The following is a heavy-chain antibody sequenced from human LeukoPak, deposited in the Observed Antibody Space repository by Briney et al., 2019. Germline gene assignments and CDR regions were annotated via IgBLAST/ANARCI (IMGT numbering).Heavy chain of an antibody. CDR2: IKQDGSEK. Sequence: GGSLRLSCAASGFTFSSYWMSWVRQAPGKGLEWVANIKQDGSEKYYVDSVKGRFTISRDNAKNSLYLQMNSLRAEDTAVYYCARDAGYCSSTSCYFVWYFDLWGRGTLVTVSS. CDR1: GFTFSSYW. V-gene: IGHV3-7*01. CDR3: ARDAGYCSSTSCYFVWYFDL. J-gene: IGHJ2*01. D-gene: IGHD2-2*01.